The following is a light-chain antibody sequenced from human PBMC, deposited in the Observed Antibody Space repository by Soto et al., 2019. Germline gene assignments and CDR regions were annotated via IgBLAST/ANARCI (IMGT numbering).Light chain of an antibody. CDR2: AAS. Sequence: EIVLTQSPGTLSLSPGERATLSCRAGQSVSSIYVAWYQQKPGQAPSLVIYAASSRATGIPDRFRGSGSWTDFTLTISRVEPEDFAVYYCQQYSTSPQKMYTFGQGTKLEIK. J-gene: IGKJ2*01. CDR3: QQYSTSPQKMYT. CDR1: QSVSSIY. V-gene: IGKV3-20*01.